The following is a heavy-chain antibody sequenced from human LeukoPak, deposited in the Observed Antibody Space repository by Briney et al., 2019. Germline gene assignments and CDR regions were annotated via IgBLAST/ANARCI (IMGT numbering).Heavy chain of an antibody. V-gene: IGHV5-51*01. Sequence: GESLKISCKGSGYSFTSYWIGWVRQMPGKGLEWMGIIYPGDSDTRYSPSFQGQVTISADKSISTAYLRWSSLKASDTAMYYCARFFEYSSSSGVGEDYWGQGTLVTVSS. D-gene: IGHD6-6*01. CDR3: ARFFEYSSSSGVGEDY. J-gene: IGHJ4*02. CDR1: GYSFTSYW. CDR2: IYPGDSDT.